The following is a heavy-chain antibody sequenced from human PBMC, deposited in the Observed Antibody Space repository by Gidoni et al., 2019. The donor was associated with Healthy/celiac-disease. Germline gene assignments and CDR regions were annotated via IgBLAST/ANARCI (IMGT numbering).Heavy chain of an antibody. Sequence: EVQLVESGGGLVQPGRSLRLSCTASGFTFGDYAMSWFRQAPGKGLEWVGFIRSKAYGGTTEYAASVKGRFTISRDDSKSIAYLQMNSLKTEDTAVYYCTRDDVEMATIEAFDIWGQGTMVTVSS. CDR1: GFTFGDYA. D-gene: IGHD5-12*01. CDR2: IRSKAYGGTT. J-gene: IGHJ3*02. V-gene: IGHV3-49*03. CDR3: TRDDVEMATIEAFDI.